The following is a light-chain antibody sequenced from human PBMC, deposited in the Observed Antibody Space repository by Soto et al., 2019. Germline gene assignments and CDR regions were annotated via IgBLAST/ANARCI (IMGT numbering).Light chain of an antibody. V-gene: IGKV1-8*01. CDR2: AAS. CDR1: QGISSY. J-gene: IGKJ3*01. Sequence: AIRMTQSPSSFSASTGDRVTITCRASQGISSYLAWYQQKPGKAPKLLIYAASTLQSGVPSRFSGSGSGTDFTLTISCLQSEDFATYYCQQSYSHHFTFGPGATVDVK. CDR3: QQSYSHHFT.